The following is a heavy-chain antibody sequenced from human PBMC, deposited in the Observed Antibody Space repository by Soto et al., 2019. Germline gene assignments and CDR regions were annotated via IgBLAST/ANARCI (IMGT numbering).Heavy chain of an antibody. V-gene: IGHV3-11*01. Sequence: GSLRLSCVASVFTFSDHYMTWIRQAPGKGLEWVSKISGSGTTTHYTDSVKGRFTVSRDNAKNSVYLQMDSLRAEDTAVYYCATDPYYYASGYWGQGTLVTVSS. D-gene: IGHD3-10*01. CDR2: ISGSGTTT. CDR1: VFTFSDHY. J-gene: IGHJ4*02. CDR3: ATDPYYYASGY.